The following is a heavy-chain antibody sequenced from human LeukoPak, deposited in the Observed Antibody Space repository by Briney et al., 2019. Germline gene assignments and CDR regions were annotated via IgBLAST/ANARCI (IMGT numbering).Heavy chain of an antibody. CDR3: AGLLWFGELYRENWFDP. V-gene: IGHV4-4*02. J-gene: IGHJ5*02. CDR1: GGSISSSNW. Sequence: PSGTLSLTCAVSGGSISSSNWWSWVRQPPGKGLEWIGEIYHSGSTNYNPSLKSRVTISVDRSKNQFSLKLSSVTAADTAVYYCAGLLWFGELYRENWFDPWGQGTLVTVSS. D-gene: IGHD3-10*01. CDR2: IYHSGST.